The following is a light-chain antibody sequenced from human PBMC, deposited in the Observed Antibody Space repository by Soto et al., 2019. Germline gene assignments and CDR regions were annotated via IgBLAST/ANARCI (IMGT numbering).Light chain of an antibody. CDR3: QQYYSYPLT. Sequence: AIRMTQSPSSFSASTGDRVTITCRASQGISSYLAWYQQKPGKAPKLLIYAASTLQSGVPSRFSGSGSGTDFTLTISCLQSEDFATYYCQQYYSYPLTFGXGTNVDIK. CDR2: AAS. J-gene: IGKJ4*01. V-gene: IGKV1-8*01. CDR1: QGISSY.